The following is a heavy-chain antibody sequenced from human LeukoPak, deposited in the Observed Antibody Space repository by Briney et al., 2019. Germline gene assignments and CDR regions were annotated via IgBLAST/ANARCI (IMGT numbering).Heavy chain of an antibody. CDR2: IFYSGTT. J-gene: IGHJ5*02. V-gene: IGHV4-59*08. CDR3: ARRPYGDYALRTTNRFDP. Sequence: SETLSLTCTVSGGSISSYHWSWIRQPPGKGLEWLGYIFYSGTTNYNPSLKSRVTISVDTSKNQFSLKLSSVTAADTAVYYCARRPYGDYALRTTNRFDPWGQGTLVTVSS. D-gene: IGHD4-17*01. CDR1: GGSISSYH.